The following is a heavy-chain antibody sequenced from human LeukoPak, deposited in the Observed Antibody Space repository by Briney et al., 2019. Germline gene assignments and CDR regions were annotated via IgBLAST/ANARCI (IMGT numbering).Heavy chain of an antibody. Sequence: GGSLSLSCAVCGFPFSSYEMNWVRQAPGKGLEWVSVIYSSWSTHYSASVKGRFTISIDNSKNTLFLQMNSLSVEDTAVYYCARGAGAYSHPYDYWGQGTLVTVSS. CDR1: GFPFSSYE. CDR2: IYSSWST. CDR3: ARGAGAYSHPYDY. V-gene: IGHV3-53*01. D-gene: IGHD4/OR15-4a*01. J-gene: IGHJ4*02.